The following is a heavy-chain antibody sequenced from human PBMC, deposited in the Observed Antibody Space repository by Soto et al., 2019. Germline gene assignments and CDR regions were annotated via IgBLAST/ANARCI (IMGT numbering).Heavy chain of an antibody. CDR2: ISYSGST. Sequence: SETLSLTCSVSGGCISSGDYYWTWIRQPPGKGLEWIGYISYSGSTFYSPSLKRRVTISVDRSKNQFSLKLSSVTAADTAVYYCARGQAAAPAMDVWGQGTTVTVSS. CDR3: ARGQAAAPAMDV. D-gene: IGHD6-13*01. V-gene: IGHV4-30-4*01. J-gene: IGHJ6*02. CDR1: GGCISSGDYY.